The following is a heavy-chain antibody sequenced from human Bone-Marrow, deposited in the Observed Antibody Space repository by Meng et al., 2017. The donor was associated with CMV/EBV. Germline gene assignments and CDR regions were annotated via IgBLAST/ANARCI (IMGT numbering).Heavy chain of an antibody. CDR3: ARDLIRGGSYSY. J-gene: IGHJ4*02. Sequence: GESLKISCAASGFTVSSNYMSWVRQAPGKGLEWVSVIYSGGSTYYADSVKGRFTISRDNSKNTLYLQMNSLRAEDTAVYYCARDLIRGGSYSYWGQGTRVTVSS. CDR2: IYSGGST. V-gene: IGHV3-53*01. D-gene: IGHD1-26*01. CDR1: GFTVSSNY.